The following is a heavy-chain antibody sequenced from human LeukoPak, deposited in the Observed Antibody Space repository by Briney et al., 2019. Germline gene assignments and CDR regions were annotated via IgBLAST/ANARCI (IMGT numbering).Heavy chain of an antibody. D-gene: IGHD2-8*01. Sequence: GASVKVSCKASGYTFTSYYMHWVRQAPGQGLEWMGIINPSGGSTSYAQKFQGRVTITRDTSTSTVYMELSSLRSEDTAVYYCARDRFHCTNGVCFYFDYWGQGTLVTVSS. CDR3: ARDRFHCTNGVCFYFDY. CDR1: GYTFTSYY. V-gene: IGHV1-46*01. CDR2: INPSGGST. J-gene: IGHJ4*02.